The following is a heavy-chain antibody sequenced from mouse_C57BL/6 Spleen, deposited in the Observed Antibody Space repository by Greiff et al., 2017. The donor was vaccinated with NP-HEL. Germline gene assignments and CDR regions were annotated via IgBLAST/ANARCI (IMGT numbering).Heavy chain of an antibody. CDR3: ARKSYYSNYHYAMDY. Sequence: QVQLKESGPGLVQPSQSLSITCTVSGFSLTSYGVHWVRQSPGKGLEWLGVIWSGGSTDYNAAFISRLSISKDNSKSQVFFKMNSLQADDTAIYYCARKSYYSNYHYAMDYWGQGTSVTVSS. CDR1: GFSLTSYG. J-gene: IGHJ4*01. V-gene: IGHV2-2*01. CDR2: IWSGGST. D-gene: IGHD2-5*01.